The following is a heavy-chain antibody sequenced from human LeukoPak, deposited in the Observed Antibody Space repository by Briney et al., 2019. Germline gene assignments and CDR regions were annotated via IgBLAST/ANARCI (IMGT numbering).Heavy chain of an antibody. Sequence: SQTLSLTCTVSGGSISSGGYYWSWIRQHPGKGLEWIGYIYYSGGTYYNPSLKSRVTISVDTSKNQFSLKLSSVTAADTAVYYCARDQDHYYGSGRTYYYYGMDVWGQGTTVTVSS. J-gene: IGHJ6*02. CDR2: IYYSGGT. CDR3: ARDQDHYYGSGRTYYYYGMDV. CDR1: GGSISSGGYY. V-gene: IGHV4-31*03. D-gene: IGHD3-10*01.